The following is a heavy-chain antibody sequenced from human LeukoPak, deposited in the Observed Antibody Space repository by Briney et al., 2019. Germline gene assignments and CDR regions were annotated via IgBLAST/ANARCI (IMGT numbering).Heavy chain of an antibody. CDR3: ARSTQDDAFDI. CDR1: GGSISSYY. Sequence: SETLSLTCTVSGGSISSYYWSWIRQPPGKGLEWIGYIYYSGSTNYNPSLKSRVTISVDTSKNQFSLKLSSVTAADTAVYYCARSTQDDAFDIRGQGTMVTVSS. CDR2: IYYSGST. J-gene: IGHJ3*02. V-gene: IGHV4-59*01.